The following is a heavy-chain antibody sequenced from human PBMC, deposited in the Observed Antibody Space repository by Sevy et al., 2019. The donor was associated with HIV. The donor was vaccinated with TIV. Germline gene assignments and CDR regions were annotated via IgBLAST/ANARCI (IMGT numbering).Heavy chain of an antibody. V-gene: IGHV4-39*01. D-gene: IGHD6-13*01. J-gene: IGHJ5*02. CDR1: GGSISSNSYY. CDR3: ARQEGVGSWSXGRFDP. Sequence: SETLSLTCSVSGGSISSNSYYWAWIRQPPGKGLEWIGSIYYNGGTYYNPFLKSRVSISVDTSNNHFSLKLSSVTAADTAVYYCARQEGVGSWSXGRFDPXGQGTLVTVSS. CDR2: IYYNGGT.